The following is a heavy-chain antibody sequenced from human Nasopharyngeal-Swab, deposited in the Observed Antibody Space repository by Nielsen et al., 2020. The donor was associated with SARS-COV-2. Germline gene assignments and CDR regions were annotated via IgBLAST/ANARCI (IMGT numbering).Heavy chain of an antibody. V-gene: IGHV4-4*02. D-gene: IGHD6-6*01. Sequence: SETLSLTCAVSGGSISSSNWWSWVRQPPGKGLEWIGEIYHSGSTNYNPSLKSRVTISVDKSKNQFSLKLSSVTAADTAVYYCARGGAYSSSSNYYYYYMDVWGKGTTVTVSS. CDR2: IYHSGST. J-gene: IGHJ6*03. CDR1: GGSISSSNW. CDR3: ARGGAYSSSSNYYYYYMDV.